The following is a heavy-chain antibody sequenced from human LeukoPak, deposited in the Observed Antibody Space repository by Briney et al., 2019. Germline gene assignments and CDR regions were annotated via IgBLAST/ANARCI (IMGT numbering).Heavy chain of an antibody. V-gene: IGHV1-2*02. J-gene: IGHJ5*02. CDR2: INPNSGGT. D-gene: IGHD2-2*01. CDR3: ARVVDIVVVSGWFDP. CDR1: GYTFTGYY. Sequence: GASVKLSCKASGYTFTGYYMHWVRQAPGQGVEWMGWINPNSGGTNYAQKFQGRVTMTRDTSISTAYMELSRLRSDDTAVYYCARVVDIVVVSGWFDPWGQGTLVTVSS.